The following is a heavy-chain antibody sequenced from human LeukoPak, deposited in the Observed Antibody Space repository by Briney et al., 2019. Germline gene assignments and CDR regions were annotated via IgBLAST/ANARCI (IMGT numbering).Heavy chain of an antibody. J-gene: IGHJ4*02. CDR1: GVTFSSHA. CDR3: ATRPASETYFAVFDY. V-gene: IGHV3-23*01. CDR2: ITGSGGST. Sequence: TGGSLRLSCTASGVTFSSHAMSWVRQAPGKGPQWVSGITGSGGSTYYAESVKGRFTTSRDNSKNTLYLQMNSLRVEDTAIYFCATRPASETYFAVFDYWGQGTLVTVSS. D-gene: IGHD1-26*01.